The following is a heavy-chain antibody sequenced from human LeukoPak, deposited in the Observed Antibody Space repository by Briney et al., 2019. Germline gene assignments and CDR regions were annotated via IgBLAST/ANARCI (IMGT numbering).Heavy chain of an antibody. CDR2: ISAYNGNT. J-gene: IGHJ6*02. Sequence: ASVKVSCKASGHTFTSYGISWVRQAPGQGLEWMGWISAYNGNTNYAQKLQGRVTITTDTSTSTAYMELRSLRSDDTAVYYCAREQLGYSYGSHFLMDVWGQGTTVTVSS. V-gene: IGHV1-18*01. CDR1: GHTFTSYG. CDR3: AREQLGYSYGSHFLMDV. D-gene: IGHD5-18*01.